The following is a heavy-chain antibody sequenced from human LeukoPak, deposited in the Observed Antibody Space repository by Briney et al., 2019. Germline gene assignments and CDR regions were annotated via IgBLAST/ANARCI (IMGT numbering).Heavy chain of an antibody. CDR3: ARIFRGAYFDY. D-gene: IGHD3-10*01. CDR1: GDSISSGSYY. CDR2: IYASGTT. V-gene: IGHV4-61*02. J-gene: IGHJ4*02. Sequence: SQTLSLTCTVSGDSISSGSYYWSWIRQPAGKGLEWIGRIYASGTTNYNPSLESRVTISVDTSKNQFSLNLMSVTAADTAVYYCARIFRGAYFDYWGQGTLVTVSS.